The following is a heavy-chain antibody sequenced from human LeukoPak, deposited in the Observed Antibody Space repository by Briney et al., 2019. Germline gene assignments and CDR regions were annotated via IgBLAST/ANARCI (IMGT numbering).Heavy chain of an antibody. CDR3: VRDRGGF. V-gene: IGHV4-59*01. CDR2: IHSSGST. Sequence: SETLSLTCTVSGGSTTNYYWNWMRQPPGKGLEWIGNIHSSGSTHYKSSLKSRMTISIDTSKNQVFLKLTSVTAADTAVYYCVRDRGGFWGQGTLVTVSS. CDR1: GGSTTNYY. D-gene: IGHD3-10*01. J-gene: IGHJ4*02.